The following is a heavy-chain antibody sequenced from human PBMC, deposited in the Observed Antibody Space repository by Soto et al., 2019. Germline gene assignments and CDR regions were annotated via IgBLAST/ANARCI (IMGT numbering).Heavy chain of an antibody. CDR1: GGSISSSSYY. Sequence: PAETLPLTCAVSGGSISSSSYYWVWIRHPPGKGLEWIGNIYYSGSTYYNPSLKSRVTISVDTSKNQFSLKLSSVTAADTAVYYCAGRARELSSYNWFDPWGQGTLVTVSS. CDR2: IYYSGST. D-gene: IGHD1-26*01. CDR3: AGRARELSSYNWFDP. V-gene: IGHV4-39*01. J-gene: IGHJ5*02.